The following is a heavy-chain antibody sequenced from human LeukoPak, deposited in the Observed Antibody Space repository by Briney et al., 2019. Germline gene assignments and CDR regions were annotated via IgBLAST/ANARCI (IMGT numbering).Heavy chain of an antibody. V-gene: IGHV3-23*01. J-gene: IGHJ6*03. CDR2: ISGTGRST. CDR1: GFTFGSCA. Sequence: GGYLRLSCAASGFTFGSCAMSWVRQAPGKGLERVSTISGTGRSTFYADSLKGRITISRDNSKNTLFLQMSSLRAEDTAVCYCAKAGIFGVVGRFYMDVWGKGTTVTVSS. D-gene: IGHD3-3*01. CDR3: AKAGIFGVVGRFYMDV.